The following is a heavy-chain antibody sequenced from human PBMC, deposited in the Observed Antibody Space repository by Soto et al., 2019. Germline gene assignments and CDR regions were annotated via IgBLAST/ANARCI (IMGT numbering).Heavy chain of an antibody. V-gene: IGHV5-51*01. Sequence: PGESLKISCKGSGYSFTSYWIGWVRQMPGKGLEWMGIIYPGDSDTRYSPSFQGQVTISADKSISTAYLQWSSLKASDTAMYYCARHFDYYVKGTGAFDIWGQGTMVTVSS. J-gene: IGHJ3*02. CDR1: GYSFTSYW. CDR3: ARHFDYYVKGTGAFDI. D-gene: IGHD3-16*01. CDR2: IYPGDSDT.